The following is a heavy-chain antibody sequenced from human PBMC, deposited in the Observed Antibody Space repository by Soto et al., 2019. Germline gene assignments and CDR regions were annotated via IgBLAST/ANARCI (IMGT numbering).Heavy chain of an antibody. Sequence: SGPTLVNPTETLTLTCTVSGFSLSNARMGVSWIRQPPGKALEWLAHIFSNDEKSYSTSLKSRLTISKDTSKSQVVLTMTNMDPVDTATYYCARIYTVVAAKWFDPWGQGTLVTVPS. D-gene: IGHD2-15*01. CDR3: ARIYTVVAAKWFDP. V-gene: IGHV2-26*01. CDR2: IFSNDEK. J-gene: IGHJ5*02. CDR1: GFSLSNARMG.